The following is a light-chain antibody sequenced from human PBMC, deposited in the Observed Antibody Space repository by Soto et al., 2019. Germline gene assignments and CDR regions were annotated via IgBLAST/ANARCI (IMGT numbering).Light chain of an antibody. CDR2: GAS. CDR3: QQRSQWPPMT. V-gene: IGKV3-11*01. CDR1: QRISTN. Sequence: EIVMTQYPATLSVSPGEGATLCCRASQRISTNLAWYQLKPGQAPRLLIYGASIRATGVPARFSGSGSGTDFSLTISSLEPEGVAVYYCQQRSQWPPMTFGQGARLAIK. J-gene: IGKJ5*01.